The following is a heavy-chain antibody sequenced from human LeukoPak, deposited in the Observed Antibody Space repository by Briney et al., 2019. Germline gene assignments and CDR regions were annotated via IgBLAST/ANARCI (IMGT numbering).Heavy chain of an antibody. CDR3: AKVSGYSSGWYEFDY. Sequence: GGSLRLSCAASGFTFSSYAMNWVRQAPGKGLEWVSAISGSGGSTYYADSVKGRFTISRDNSKNTLYLQMNSLRAEDTAVYYCAKVSGYSSGWYEFDYWGQGTLVTVSS. CDR2: ISGSGGST. J-gene: IGHJ4*02. V-gene: IGHV3-23*01. CDR1: GFTFSSYA. D-gene: IGHD6-19*01.